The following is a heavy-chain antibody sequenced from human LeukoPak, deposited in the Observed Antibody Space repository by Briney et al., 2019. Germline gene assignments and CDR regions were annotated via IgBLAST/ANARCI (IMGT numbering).Heavy chain of an antibody. CDR1: GGSFSGYY. CDR2: INHSGST. CDR3: ARDRRIAARRVSAYYYYMDV. V-gene: IGHV4-34*01. D-gene: IGHD6-6*01. J-gene: IGHJ6*03. Sequence: SETLSLTCAVYGGSFSGYYWSWIRQPPGKGLEWIGEINHSGSTNYNPSLKSRVTISVDTSKNQFSLKLSPVTAADTAVYYCARDRRIAARRVSAYYYYMDVWGKGTTVTVSS.